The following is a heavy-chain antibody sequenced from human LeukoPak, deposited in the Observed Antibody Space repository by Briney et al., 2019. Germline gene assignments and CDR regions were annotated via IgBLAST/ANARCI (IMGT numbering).Heavy chain of an antibody. CDR2: ISSSGSTI. Sequence: PGGSLRLSCAASGFTFSDYYMSWIRQAPGKGLEWVSYISSSGSTIYYADSVKGRFTISRDNAKNSLYLQMNSLGAEDTAVYYCARDSLWIQLWTADYWGQGTLVTVSS. D-gene: IGHD5-18*01. CDR1: GFTFSDYY. J-gene: IGHJ4*02. CDR3: ARDSLWIQLWTADY. V-gene: IGHV3-11*01.